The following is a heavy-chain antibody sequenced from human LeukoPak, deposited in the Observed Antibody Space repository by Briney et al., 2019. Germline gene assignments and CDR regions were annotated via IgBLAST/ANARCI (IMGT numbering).Heavy chain of an antibody. Sequence: GGSLRLSCPAPGFTYRRYLMSWVRQAPGKGLEWVANIKQDGSEKYYVDSVKGRFTISRDNAKNSLYLQMNSLRAEDTAVYYCAKARSTSWPPLFDPWGHGTLVTVSS. CDR3: AKARSTSWPPLFDP. CDR2: IKQDGSEK. D-gene: IGHD2-2*01. J-gene: IGHJ5*02. V-gene: IGHV3-7*01. CDR1: GFTYRRYL.